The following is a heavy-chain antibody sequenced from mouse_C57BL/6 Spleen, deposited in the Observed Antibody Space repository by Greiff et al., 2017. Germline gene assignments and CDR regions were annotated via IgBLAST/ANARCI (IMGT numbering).Heavy chain of an antibody. CDR1: GFTFSDYG. CDR3: ARAGAYDGVRPWFAY. Sequence: EVLLVESGGGLVKPGGSLKLSCAASGFTFSDYGMHWVRQAPEKGLEWVAYISSGSSTIYYADTVKGRFTISRDNAKNTLFLQMTSLRSEDTAMYYCARAGAYDGVRPWFAYWGQGTLVTVSA. V-gene: IGHV5-17*01. CDR2: ISSGSSTI. D-gene: IGHD2-3*01. J-gene: IGHJ3*01.